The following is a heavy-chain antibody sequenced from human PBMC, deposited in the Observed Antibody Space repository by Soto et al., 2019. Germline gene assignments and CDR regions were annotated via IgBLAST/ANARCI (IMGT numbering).Heavy chain of an antibody. V-gene: IGHV3-30-3*01. D-gene: IGHD3-10*01. CDR3: LIDYSGWFDF. CDR1: GFTFSSYP. Sequence: QVQLVESGGGVVQPGRSLRLSCAASGFTFSSYPIHWVRQAPGKGLEWVGSISYDGTSEDFADSLRGRFTLSRDNSKNMLWLQMNSLRSEDTAVYYCLIDYSGWFDFWGQGTLVTVSS. CDR2: ISYDGTSE. J-gene: IGHJ5*01.